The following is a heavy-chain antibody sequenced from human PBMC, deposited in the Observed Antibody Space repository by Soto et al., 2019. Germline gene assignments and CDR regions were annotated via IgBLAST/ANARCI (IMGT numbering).Heavy chain of an antibody. D-gene: IGHD2-2*01. CDR2: MFHSGST. CDR3: ARGHIVVVPTVGWFDP. CDR1: GYFISSGYY. V-gene: IGHV4-38-2*02. Sequence: LSLTCTVSGYFISSGYYWGWIRQPPGKGLEWIGSMFHSGSTHYNPSLKSRVTMSVDTSKNQFSLRLSSVTASDTAVYYCARGHIVVVPTVGWFDPWGQGTLVTVSS. J-gene: IGHJ5*02.